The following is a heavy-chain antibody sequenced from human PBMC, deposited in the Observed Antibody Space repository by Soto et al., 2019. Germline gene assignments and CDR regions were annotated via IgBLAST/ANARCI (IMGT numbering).Heavy chain of an antibody. J-gene: IGHJ5*02. CDR3: ARDGFCTSTNCRVGNWFDP. Sequence: QVQLQQWGAGLLKASETLSLTCAVYGGSFSGYYWSWIRQPPGKGLEWIGGINHRGSTNYNPSLENRVTIAVATSKNQFSLKLSSVTAADTAVYYCARDGFCTSTNCRVGNWFDPWGQGTLVTVSS. CDR2: INHRGST. D-gene: IGHD2-2*03. CDR1: GGSFSGYY. V-gene: IGHV4-34*01.